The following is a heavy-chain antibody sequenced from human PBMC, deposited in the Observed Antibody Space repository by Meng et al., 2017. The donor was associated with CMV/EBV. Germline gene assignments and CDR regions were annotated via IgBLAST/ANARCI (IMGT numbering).Heavy chain of an antibody. CDR2: ISSSGSTI. D-gene: IGHD3-22*01. V-gene: IGHV3-48*04. J-gene: IGHJ4*02. Sequence: GGSLRLSCAASGFTFSSYSMNWVRQAPGKGLEWVSYISSSGSTIYYADSVKGRFTISRDNAKNSLYLQMNSLRAEDTAVYYCAREGFYYDSSGYYSGFDYWGQGTLVTVSS. CDR3: AREGFYYDSSGYYSGFDY. CDR1: GFTFSSYS.